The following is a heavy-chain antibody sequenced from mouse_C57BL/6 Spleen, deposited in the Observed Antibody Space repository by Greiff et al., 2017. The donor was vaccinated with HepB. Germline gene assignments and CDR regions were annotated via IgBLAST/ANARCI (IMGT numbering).Heavy chain of an antibody. V-gene: IGHV1-85*01. CDR3: ARVDSNSR. CDR1: GYTFTSYE. D-gene: IGHD2-5*01. Sequence: VQLQQSGPELVKPGASVKLSCKASGYTFTSYEINWVKQRPGRGLEWIGWIYPRDGSTKYNEKFKGKATLTVDTSSSTAYMELHSLTSEDSAVYFCARVDSNSRWGQVTLVTVSA. CDR2: IYPRDGST. J-gene: IGHJ3*02.